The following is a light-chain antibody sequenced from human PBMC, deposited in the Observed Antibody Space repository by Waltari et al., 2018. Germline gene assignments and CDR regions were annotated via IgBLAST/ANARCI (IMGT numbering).Light chain of an antibody. CDR1: LSVAYY. J-gene: IGKJ4*01. Sequence: YRARLSVAYYFTWYQQKPGQAPRLLSYDASNRATGIPARFSGSGSGTDFTLTISSLEPEDFAVYYCQQRTNWPLTFGGGTKVEI. V-gene: IGKV3-11*01. CDR2: DAS. CDR3: QQRTNWPLT.